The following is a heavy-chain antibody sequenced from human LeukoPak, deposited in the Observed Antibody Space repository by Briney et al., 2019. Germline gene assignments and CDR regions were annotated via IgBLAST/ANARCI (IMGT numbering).Heavy chain of an antibody. D-gene: IGHD1-26*01. J-gene: IGHJ4*02. CDR2: ISSSSSYI. V-gene: IGHV3-21*01. CDR1: GFTFSSYS. Sequence: GGSLRLSCAASGFTFSSYSMNWVRQAPGKERECVSSISSSSSYIYYADSVKGRFTISRDNAKNSLYLQMNSLRAEDTAVYYCAREEYSGSYYFDYWGQGTLVTVSS. CDR3: AREEYSGSYYFDY.